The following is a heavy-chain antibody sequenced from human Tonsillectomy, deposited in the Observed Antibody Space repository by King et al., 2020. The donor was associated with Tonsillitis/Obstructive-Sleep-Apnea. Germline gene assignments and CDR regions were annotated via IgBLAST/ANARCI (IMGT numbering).Heavy chain of an antibody. CDR3: ASSPLTTVTTLKYYFDY. D-gene: IGHD4-17*01. CDR2: IIPIFGPA. V-gene: IGHV1-69*12. J-gene: IGHJ4*02. CDR1: GGTFSSYA. Sequence: QLVQSGAEVKKPGSSVKVSCKASGGTFSSYAISWGRQAPGQGLEWMGGIIPIFGPANYAQKFQGRVTITADESTSTAYMQLSSLRSEDTAVYYCASSPLTTVTTLKYYFDYWGQGTLVTVSS.